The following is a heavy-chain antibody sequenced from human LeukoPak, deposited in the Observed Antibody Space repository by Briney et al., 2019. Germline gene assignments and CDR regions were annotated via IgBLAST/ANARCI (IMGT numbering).Heavy chain of an antibody. Sequence: GGSLRLSCAASGFTFSSYAMSWVRQAPGKGLEWVSTISVSGGSTYYADSVRGRFTISRDNSKNTLYLQMNSLRAEDTAVYYCAKDQRSGLRPSWGQGTLVTVSS. V-gene: IGHV3-23*01. J-gene: IGHJ5*02. CDR2: ISVSGGST. D-gene: IGHD5-12*01. CDR1: GFTFSSYA. CDR3: AKDQRSGLRPS.